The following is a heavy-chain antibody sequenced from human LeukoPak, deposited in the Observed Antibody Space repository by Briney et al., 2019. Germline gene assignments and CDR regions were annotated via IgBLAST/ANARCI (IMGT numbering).Heavy chain of an antibody. V-gene: IGHV3-7*01. J-gene: IGHJ5*02. CDR3: ARELAAGKINWFDP. D-gene: IGHD6-13*01. CDR2: IKQDGSEK. CDR1: GFTFSSYW. Sequence: QTGGSLRLSCAASGFTFSSYWMSWVRQAPGKGLEWVANIKQDGSEKYYVDSVKGRFTISRDNAKNSLYLQMNSLRAEDTAVYYCARELAAGKINWFDPWGQGTLVTVSS.